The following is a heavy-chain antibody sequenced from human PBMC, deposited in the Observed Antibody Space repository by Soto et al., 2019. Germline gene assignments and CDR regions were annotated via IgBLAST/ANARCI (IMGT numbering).Heavy chain of an antibody. CDR1: GFSLTTSGVG. CDR3: AHRVLLSVFGLVTTTAIYFDV. CDR2: IYWDDDK. Sequence: QITLNESGPTQVKPRQTLTLTCTFSGFSLTTSGVGVGWIRQSPGKAPEWLALIYWDDDKRYSPSLKSRLTITKDTSKNQVVLTMADLDPADTATYYCAHRVLLSVFGLVTTTAIYFDVWCQGTPVAVSS. J-gene: IGHJ4*02. D-gene: IGHD3-3*01. V-gene: IGHV2-5*02.